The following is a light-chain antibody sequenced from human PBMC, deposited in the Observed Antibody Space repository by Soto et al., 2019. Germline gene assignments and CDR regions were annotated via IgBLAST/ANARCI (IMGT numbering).Light chain of an antibody. Sequence: QSVLTQPPSVSGAPGQRVTISCTGSSSNIGAGYDVHWYQQLPGTAPKLLIYGNSNRPSGVPDRFSGSKSVTSASLAITGLHAEDEADYYCQSYDSSLSGWVFGGGTKHTVL. CDR3: QSYDSSLSGWV. CDR1: SSNIGAGYD. J-gene: IGLJ3*02. V-gene: IGLV1-40*01. CDR2: GNS.